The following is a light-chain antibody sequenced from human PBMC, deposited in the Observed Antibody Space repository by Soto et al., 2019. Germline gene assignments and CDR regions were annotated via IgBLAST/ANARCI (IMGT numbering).Light chain of an antibody. CDR2: RTS. CDR1: QSISSN. CDR3: LQDYNYPLT. J-gene: IGKJ4*01. Sequence: EIVMTQSPATLSVSPGERATLSCRASQSISSNLAWYQQKPGQAPRLLMFRTSSRATGFPARFSGSGSGTEFNLTISSLQSEDFATYYCLQDYNYPLTFGGGTRVEI. V-gene: IGKV3-15*01.